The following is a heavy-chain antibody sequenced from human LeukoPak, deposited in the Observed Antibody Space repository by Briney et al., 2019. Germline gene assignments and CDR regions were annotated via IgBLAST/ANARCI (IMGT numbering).Heavy chain of an antibody. V-gene: IGHV1-8*01. J-gene: IGHJ4*02. CDR2: MSPNSGDT. CDR3: ARGPPNWGYDY. D-gene: IGHD7-27*01. Sequence: TSVKVSCKASGYTFTSYDFNWVRQATGQRPEWMGWMSPNSGDTGYAQKFQDRVTMTRNTSISTAYMELSSLRSDDTAVYYCARGPPNWGYDYWGPGTLVTASS. CDR1: GYTFTSYD.